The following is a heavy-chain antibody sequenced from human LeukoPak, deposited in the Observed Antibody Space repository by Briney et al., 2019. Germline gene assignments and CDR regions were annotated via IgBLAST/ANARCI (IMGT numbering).Heavy chain of an antibody. D-gene: IGHD3-3*01. CDR3: AKDPSYDFWSGFYPYFDY. V-gene: IGHV3-23*01. Sequence: GGSLRLSCAASGFTFPSYAMSWVRQAPGKGLEWVSSIFGSGGTTSYAESVKGRFTISRDNSKNTLYLLMNSLRAEDTAVYYCAKDPSYDFWSGFYPYFDYWGQGTLATVSS. J-gene: IGHJ4*02. CDR2: IFGSGGTT. CDR1: GFTFPSYA.